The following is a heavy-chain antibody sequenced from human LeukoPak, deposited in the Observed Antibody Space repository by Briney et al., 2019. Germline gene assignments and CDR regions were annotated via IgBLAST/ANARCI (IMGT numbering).Heavy chain of an antibody. J-gene: IGHJ4*02. CDR2: INHSGST. CDR3: ARRGGGYSYGRRNYFDY. D-gene: IGHD5-18*01. V-gene: IGHV4-34*01. CDR1: GGSFSGYY. Sequence: SETLSLTCAVYGGSFSGYYWSWIRQPPGKGLEWIGEINHSGSTNYNPSLKSRVTISVDTSKNQFSLKLSSVTAADTAVYYCARRGGGYSYGRRNYFDYWGQGTLVTASS.